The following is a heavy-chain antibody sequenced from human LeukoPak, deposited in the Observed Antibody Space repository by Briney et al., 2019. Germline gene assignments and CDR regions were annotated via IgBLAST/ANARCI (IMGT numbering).Heavy chain of an antibody. CDR2: IYYSGST. V-gene: IGHV4-39*07. Sequence: SETLSLTCTVSGASISGSGYYWGWIRQPPGKGLEWIGSIYYSGSTYYNPSLKSRVTISVDTSKNQFSLKLSSVTAADTAVYYCARDRVGGTEEVSDRAFDYWGQGTLVTVSS. J-gene: IGHJ4*02. CDR1: GASISGSGYY. D-gene: IGHD1-1*01. CDR3: ARDRVGGTEEVSDRAFDY.